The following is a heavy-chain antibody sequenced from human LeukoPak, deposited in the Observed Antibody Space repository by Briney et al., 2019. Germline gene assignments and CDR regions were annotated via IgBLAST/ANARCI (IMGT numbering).Heavy chain of an antibody. J-gene: IGHJ4*02. CDR2: ISYDGSNK. V-gene: IGHV3-30*18. CDR1: GFTFSSYG. CDR3: AKGHYGNIYYFDY. Sequence: PGRSLRLSCAASGFTFSSYGMHWVRQAPGKGLEWVAVISYDGSNKYYADSVKGRFTISRENTKNTMYLQMNSLRAEDTAVYYCAKGHYGNIYYFDYWGQGTLVTVSS. D-gene: IGHD4-17*01.